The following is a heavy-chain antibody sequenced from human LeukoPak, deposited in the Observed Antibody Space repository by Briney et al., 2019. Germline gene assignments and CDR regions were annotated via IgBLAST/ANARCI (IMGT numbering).Heavy chain of an antibody. D-gene: IGHD5-12*01. CDR2: IYSGGST. CDR3: AKEPGYSGYDCEFDY. V-gene: IGHV3-53*01. J-gene: IGHJ4*02. CDR1: GFTVSSKY. Sequence: GGSLRLSCAASGFTVSSKYMNWVRQAPGKGLEWVSLIYSGGSTYYADSVKGRFTISRDNSKNTLYLQMNSLRAEDTAVYYCAKEPGYSGYDCEFDYWGQGTLVTVSS.